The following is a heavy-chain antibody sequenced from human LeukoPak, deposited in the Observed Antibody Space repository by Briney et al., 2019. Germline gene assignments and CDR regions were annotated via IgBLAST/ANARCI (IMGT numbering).Heavy chain of an antibody. CDR3: ARSSRLAAYCDGDCYSPFDY. V-gene: IGHV4-59*01. D-gene: IGHD2-21*02. CDR1: DGSISSYY. CDR2: IYYSGST. Sequence: SETLSLTCTVSDGSISSYYWSWIRQPPGKGLEWIGYIYYSGSTNYNPSLKSRVTISVDTSKNQFSLKLSSVTAADTAVYYCARSSRLAAYCDGDCYSPFDYWGQGTLVTVSS. J-gene: IGHJ4*02.